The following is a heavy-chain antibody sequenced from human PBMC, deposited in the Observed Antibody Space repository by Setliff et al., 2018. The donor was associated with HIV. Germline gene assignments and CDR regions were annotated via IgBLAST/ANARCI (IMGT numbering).Heavy chain of an antibody. CDR3: ARDQLAMVRRNGMDV. Sequence: GGSLRLSCAASGFIFSNYAMQWVRQAPGKGLEWVAAITSDGSNEYYADSVKGRITISRDNSKNTLYVQMNSLRVEDTAVYYCARDQLAMVRRNGMDVWGQGTTVTVSS. J-gene: IGHJ6*02. V-gene: IGHV3-30*04. CDR2: ITSDGSNE. D-gene: IGHD3-10*01. CDR1: GFIFSNYA.